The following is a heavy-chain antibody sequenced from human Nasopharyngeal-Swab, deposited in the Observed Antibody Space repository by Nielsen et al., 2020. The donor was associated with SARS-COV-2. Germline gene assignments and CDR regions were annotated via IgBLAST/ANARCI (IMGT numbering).Heavy chain of an antibody. V-gene: IGHV4-39*02. CDR3: ARLDPFGSEDK. CDR2: ILVNRYT. CDR1: GGSITRSRHR. D-gene: IGHD3-3*01. J-gene: IGHJ4*02. Sequence: SETLSLTCTVSGGSITRSRHRWGWVRQPPGKGLEWIGQILVNRYTEYHPSVRGRITVYADTSENSFSLRLSSVTAADTAVYYCARLDPFGSEDKWGQGTLVTVSS.